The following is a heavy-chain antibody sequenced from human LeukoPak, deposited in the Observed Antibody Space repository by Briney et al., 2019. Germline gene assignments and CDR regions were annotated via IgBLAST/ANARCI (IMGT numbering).Heavy chain of an antibody. CDR1: GFTFSSYA. CDR2: ISGSGDAT. V-gene: IGHV3-23*01. D-gene: IGHD2-15*01. CDR3: AKTSGGGCYWGVDY. Sequence: GGSLRLSCAASGFTFSSYAMSWVRQAPGKGLEWVSAISGSGDATYYADSVKGRFIISRDNSKNTLYLQMNSLRAEDTAVYYCAKTSGGGCYWGVDYWGQGTLVTVSS. J-gene: IGHJ4*02.